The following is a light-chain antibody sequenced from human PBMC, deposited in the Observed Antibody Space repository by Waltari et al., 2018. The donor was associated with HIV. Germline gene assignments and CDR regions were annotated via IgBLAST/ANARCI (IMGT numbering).Light chain of an antibody. CDR2: DVS. V-gene: IGLV2-11*01. CDR1: SRDVATSNS. CDR3: CSYAGSSFYV. Sequence: ALTPSRSVSWSPGPSVTIACPGTSRDVATSNSVTWYQQHPGKALKLILYDVSKRPSGVPDRFSGSKSGNTASLTISGLRVEDEVDYYCCSYAGSSFYVFGTGTQVTVL. J-gene: IGLJ1*01.